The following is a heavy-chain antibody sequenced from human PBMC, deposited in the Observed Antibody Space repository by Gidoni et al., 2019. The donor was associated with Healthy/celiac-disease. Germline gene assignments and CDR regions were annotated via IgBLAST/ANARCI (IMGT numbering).Heavy chain of an antibody. V-gene: IGHV3-49*04. Sequence: EVQLVESGGGLVQPGRSLRLSCTASGFTFGDYAMSWVRQAPGKGLEWVGCIRSKAYGGTTEYAASVKGRFTISRDDSKSIAYLQMNSLKTEDTAVYYCTRDCSGGSCYSRYWGQGTLVTVSS. J-gene: IGHJ4*02. CDR1: GFTFGDYA. D-gene: IGHD2-15*01. CDR3: TRDCSGGSCYSRY. CDR2: IRSKAYGGTT.